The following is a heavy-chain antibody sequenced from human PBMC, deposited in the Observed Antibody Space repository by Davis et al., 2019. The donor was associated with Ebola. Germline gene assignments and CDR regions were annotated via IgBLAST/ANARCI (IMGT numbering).Heavy chain of an antibody. V-gene: IGHV5-51*01. CDR2: IYPGDSDT. J-gene: IGHJ4*02. CDR3: ARLSYGDYDGYFDY. D-gene: IGHD4-17*01. Sequence: PGGSLRLSCKGSGYSFTNYWIGWVRQMPGKGLEWMGIIYPGDSDTRYSPSFQGQVTISADKSISTAYLQWSSLKASDTAMYYCARLSYGDYDGYFDYWGQGTLVTVSS. CDR1: GYSFTNYW.